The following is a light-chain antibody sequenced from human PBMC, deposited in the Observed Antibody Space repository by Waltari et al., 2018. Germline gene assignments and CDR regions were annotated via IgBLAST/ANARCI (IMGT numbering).Light chain of an antibody. CDR1: QRVSRA. V-gene: IGKV3-20*01. J-gene: IGKJ1*01. CDR2: AAS. Sequence: CRASQRVSRALAGYQQKPGQASRLLIYAASSRATGIPDRFSGSGSGTDFSLTISRLEPEEFAVYYCQHYVRLPVTFGQGSKVEIK. CDR3: QHYVRLPVT.